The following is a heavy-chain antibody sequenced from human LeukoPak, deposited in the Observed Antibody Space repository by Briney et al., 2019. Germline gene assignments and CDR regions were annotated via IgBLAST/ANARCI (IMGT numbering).Heavy chain of an antibody. J-gene: IGHJ2*01. CDR1: GYSFTSYW. V-gene: IGHV5-10-1*01. D-gene: IGHD6-13*01. CDR2: IDPSDAYT. CDR3: GSPIVAAGTWYFDL. Sequence: PGESLKISCKGSGYSFTSYWITWVRQMPGKGLEWMGRIDPSDAYTNYSPSFQGHVTISADKSISTAYLQWSSLKASDTAMYYCGSPIVAAGTWYFDLWGRGTLVTVSS.